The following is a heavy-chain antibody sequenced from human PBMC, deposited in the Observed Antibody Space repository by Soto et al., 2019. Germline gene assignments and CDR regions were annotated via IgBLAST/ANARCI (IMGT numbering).Heavy chain of an antibody. V-gene: IGHV1-46*01. Sequence: QVQLVQSGAEVKKPGASVKVSCKASGYTFTSYYIHWVRQAPGQGLEWMGIINPSGGSTSYAQKLQGRVTMTRDTSTSTVYREVSSLRSEDTAVYYCATPTGGKGDAFDIWGQGTMVTVSS. D-gene: IGHD3-16*01. J-gene: IGHJ3*02. CDR1: GYTFTSYY. CDR3: ATPTGGKGDAFDI. CDR2: INPSGGST.